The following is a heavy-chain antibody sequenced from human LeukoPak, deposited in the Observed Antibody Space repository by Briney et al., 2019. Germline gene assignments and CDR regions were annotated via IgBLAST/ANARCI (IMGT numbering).Heavy chain of an antibody. D-gene: IGHD1-26*01. CDR2: ISGSGTNR. V-gene: IGHV3-23*01. CDR3: AKVGEIGSFFDY. CDR1: GFTFSSYA. J-gene: IGHJ4*02. Sequence: GGSLRLSCAASGFTFSSYAMSWVRQAPGKGLEWVSGISGSGTNRDYADSVKGRFTISRDNSKNTLYLQMNSLRAEDTAVYYCAKVGEIGSFFDYWGQGTLVTVSS.